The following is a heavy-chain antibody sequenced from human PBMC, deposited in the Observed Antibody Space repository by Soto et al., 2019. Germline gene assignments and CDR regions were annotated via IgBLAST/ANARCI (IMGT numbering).Heavy chain of an antibody. CDR3: ARHSAGYCSGDTSKVGP. Sequence: ASVKVSFKASGYTFTSYGISWVRQAPGQGLEGMGWISAYNGNTNYAQKLQGRVTMTTDTSTSTAYMELSSLTSEDTAVYYCARHSAGYCSGDTSKVGPWGQGTLVTVSS. J-gene: IGHJ5*02. CDR1: GYTFTSYG. V-gene: IGHV1-18*01. D-gene: IGHD2-15*01. CDR2: ISAYNGNT.